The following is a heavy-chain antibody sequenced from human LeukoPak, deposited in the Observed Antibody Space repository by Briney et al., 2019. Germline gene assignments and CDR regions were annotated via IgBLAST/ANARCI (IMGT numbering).Heavy chain of an antibody. D-gene: IGHD2-8*01. CDR1: GYTFTGYY. Sequence: ASVEVSCKASGYTFTGYYMHWVRQAPGQGLEWMGWINPNSGGTNYAQKFQGRVTMTRDTSISTAYMELSRLRSDDTAVYYCARAGDIVLMVYARGFDPWGQGTLVTVSS. CDR2: INPNSGGT. V-gene: IGHV1-2*02. J-gene: IGHJ5*02. CDR3: ARAGDIVLMVYARGFDP.